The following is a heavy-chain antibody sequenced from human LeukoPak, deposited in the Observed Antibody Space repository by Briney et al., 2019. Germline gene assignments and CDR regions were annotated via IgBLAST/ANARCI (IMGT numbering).Heavy chain of an antibody. J-gene: IGHJ4*02. CDR3: AKNFLGYCSGGSRYPVIY. D-gene: IGHD2-15*01. V-gene: IGHV3-23*01. CDR2: ISGSGGST. CDR1: RFTFTSYA. Sequence: PGGSLRLSCAASRFTFTSYAMSWVRQAPGKGLEWVSPISGSGGSTYYADSVKGRFTISRDNSKNTLYLQMNSLRAEDTAVYYCAKNFLGYCSGGSRYPVIYWGQGTLVTVSS.